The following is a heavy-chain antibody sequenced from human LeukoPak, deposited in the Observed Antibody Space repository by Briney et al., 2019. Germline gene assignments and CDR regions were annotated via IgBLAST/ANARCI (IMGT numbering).Heavy chain of an antibody. CDR1: GGSISSGGYY. CDR2: IYHSGST. Sequence: PSETLSLTCTVSGGSISSGGYYWSWIRQPPGKGLEWIGYIYHSGSTYYNPSLKSRVTISVDRSKNQFSLRLSSVTAADTAVYYCARLPRNYFHMDVWGKGTTVTVSS. CDR3: ARLPRNYFHMDV. V-gene: IGHV4-30-2*02. J-gene: IGHJ6*03. D-gene: IGHD4-11*01.